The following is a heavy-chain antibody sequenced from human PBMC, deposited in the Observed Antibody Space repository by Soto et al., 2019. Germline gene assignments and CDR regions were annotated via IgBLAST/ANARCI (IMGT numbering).Heavy chain of an antibody. CDR1: GYTFTHHG. J-gene: IGHJ4*02. CDR3: ARAIPGGDGQTTLDY. Sequence: QVQLVQSGAEVKKPGASVKVSCKTSGYTFTHHGVTWVRQAPGQGLEWMGWINAYNGNTNYAQKLQGRVTVTTDTSTRTAYMEVKSVRAEDTAVYYCARAIPGGDGQTTLDYWGQGTLVTVSS. CDR2: INAYNGNT. V-gene: IGHV1-18*01. D-gene: IGHD2-21*01.